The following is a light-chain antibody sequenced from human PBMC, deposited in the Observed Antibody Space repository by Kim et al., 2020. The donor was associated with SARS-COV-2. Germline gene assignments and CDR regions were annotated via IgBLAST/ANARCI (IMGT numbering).Light chain of an antibody. CDR1: NIVTKS. J-gene: IGLJ2*01. CDR2: YDR. V-gene: IGLV3-21*01. Sequence: APGRTARVTCVGDNIVTKSVNWYQQKPGQAPLLVIYYDRDRPSGIPERFSGSNSGNTATLTISSVAAGDEADYYCQVWDSGSDHVLFGGGTKLTVL. CDR3: QVWDSGSDHVL.